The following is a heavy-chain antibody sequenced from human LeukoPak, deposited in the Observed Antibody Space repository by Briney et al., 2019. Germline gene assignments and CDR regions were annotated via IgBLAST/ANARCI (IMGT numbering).Heavy chain of an antibody. J-gene: IGHJ4*02. CDR3: ARDRGDIAVAGTGFDY. CDR2: ISWDGGTT. CDR1: GFTIDDYS. D-gene: IGHD6-19*01. V-gene: IGHV3-43*01. Sequence: GGSLRLSCAASGFTIDDYSMYWVRQAPGKGLEWVSVISWDGGTTYYADSVKGRFTISRDNAKNTLYLQMNSLRAEDTAVYYCARDRGDIAVAGTGFDYWGQGTLATVSS.